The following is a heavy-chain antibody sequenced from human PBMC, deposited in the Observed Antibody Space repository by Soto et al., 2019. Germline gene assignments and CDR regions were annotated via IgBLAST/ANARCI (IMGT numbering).Heavy chain of an antibody. CDR3: AKGPTSAVKNYGMDV. J-gene: IGHJ6*02. CDR1: VFTFISYA. Sequence: GWSLRLSCASSVFTFISYAMSWVRQAPGKGLEWVSAISGSGGSTYYADSVKGRFTISRDNSKNTLYLQMNSLRAEDTAVYYCAKGPTSAVKNYGMDVWGQGTTVTVSS. D-gene: IGHD2-2*01. CDR2: ISGSGGST. V-gene: IGHV3-23*01.